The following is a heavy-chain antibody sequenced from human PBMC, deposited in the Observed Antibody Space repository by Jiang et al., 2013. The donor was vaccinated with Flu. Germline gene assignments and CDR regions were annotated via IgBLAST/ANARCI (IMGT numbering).Heavy chain of an antibody. V-gene: IGHV4-34*01. CDR3: ARVIKDLTGYFQGVDY. D-gene: IGHD3-9*01. CDR2: INHSGST. Sequence: IGEINHSGSTNYNPSLKSRVTISVDTSKNQFSLKLSSVTAADTAVYYCARVIKDLTGYFQGVDYWGQGTLVTVSS. J-gene: IGHJ4*02.